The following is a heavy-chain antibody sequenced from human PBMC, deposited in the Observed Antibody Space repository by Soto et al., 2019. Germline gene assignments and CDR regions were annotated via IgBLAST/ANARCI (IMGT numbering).Heavy chain of an antibody. D-gene: IGHD3-3*01. CDR2: ISGSGGST. CDR3: ANVYYDFWSGYYTRSLGDAFDI. CDR1: GFTFSSYA. Sequence: PGGSLRLSCAASGFTFSSYAMSWVRQAPGKGLEWVSAISGSGGSTYYADSVKGRFTISRDNSKNTLYLQMNSLRAEDTAVYYCANVYYDFWSGYYTRSLGDAFDIWGQGTMVTVSS. J-gene: IGHJ3*02. V-gene: IGHV3-23*01.